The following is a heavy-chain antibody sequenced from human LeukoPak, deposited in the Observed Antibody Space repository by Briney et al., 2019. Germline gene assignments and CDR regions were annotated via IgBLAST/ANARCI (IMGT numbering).Heavy chain of an antibody. CDR3: ARENSGGYREFDY. CDR2: IYTSGST. D-gene: IGHD1-26*01. CDR1: GGSISSYY. V-gene: IGHV4-4*07. J-gene: IGHJ4*02. Sequence: PSETLSLTCTVSGGSISSYYWSWIRQPAGKGLEWIGRIYTSGSTNYNASLKSRVSMSVGTSKNQFSLKLSSVTAADTAVFYCARENSGGYREFDYWGQGTLVTVSS.